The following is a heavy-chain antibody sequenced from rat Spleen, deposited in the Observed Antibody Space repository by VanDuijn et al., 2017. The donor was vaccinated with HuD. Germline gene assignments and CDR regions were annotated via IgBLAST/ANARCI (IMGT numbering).Heavy chain of an antibody. CDR3: TRDHSYWGSYYPGGFAY. CDR2: ISSGGYT. V-gene: IGHV2S8*01. Sequence: QVQLKESGPGLEQPSQTLSLTCTVSGFSLTSNGVSWVRQPPGKGLEWIATISSGGYTYYNSPLKSRLSISRDTSKNQVFLKMNSLQTEDTAIYFCTRDHSYWGSYYPGGFAYWGQGTLVTVSS. J-gene: IGHJ3*01. CDR1: GFSLTSNG. D-gene: IGHD1-12*02.